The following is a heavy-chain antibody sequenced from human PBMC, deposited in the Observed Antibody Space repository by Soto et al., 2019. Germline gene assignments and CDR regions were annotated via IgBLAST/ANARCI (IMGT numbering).Heavy chain of an antibody. J-gene: IGHJ4*02. D-gene: IGHD5-18*01. CDR1: GFTFSSYG. CDR2: IWYDGSNK. CDR3: AKSGYSYGYTDY. V-gene: IGHV3-33*06. Sequence: GGSLRLSCAASGFTFSSYGMHWVRQAPGKGLEWVAVIWYDGSNKYYADSVKGRFTISRDNSKNTLYLQMNSLRAEDTAVYYCAKSGYSYGYTDYWGQGTLVTVSS.